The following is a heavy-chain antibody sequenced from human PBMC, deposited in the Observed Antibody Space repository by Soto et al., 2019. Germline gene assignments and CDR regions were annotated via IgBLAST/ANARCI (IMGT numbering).Heavy chain of an antibody. V-gene: IGHV4-59*12. J-gene: IGHJ6*02. CDR1: GGSISSYY. Sequence: SETLSLTCTVSGGSISSYYWSWIRQPPGKGLEWIGYIYYSGSTNYNPSLKSRVTISVDTSKNQFSLKLSSVTAADTAVYYCARVQGYSNYVGRGGMMYYYYGMDVWGQGTTVTVSS. D-gene: IGHD4-4*01. CDR3: ARVQGYSNYVGRGGMMYYYYGMDV. CDR2: IYYSGST.